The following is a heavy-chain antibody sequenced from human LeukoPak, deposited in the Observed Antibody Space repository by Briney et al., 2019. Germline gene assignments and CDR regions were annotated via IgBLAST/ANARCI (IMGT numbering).Heavy chain of an antibody. CDR1: GFSFSSYW. V-gene: IGHV3-23*01. CDR3: ARDLSEKYCIDY. CDR2: ISGSGGST. Sequence: GSLRLSCAASGFSFSSYWMHWVRQAPGKGLEWVSAISGSGGSTYYADSVKGRFTISRDNSKNTLYLQMNSLRAEDTAIYYCARDLSEKYCIDYWGQGTLVTVSS. J-gene: IGHJ4*02. D-gene: IGHD2-8*02.